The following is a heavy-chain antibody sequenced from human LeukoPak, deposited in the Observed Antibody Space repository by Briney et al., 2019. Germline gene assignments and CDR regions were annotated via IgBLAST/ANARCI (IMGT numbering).Heavy chain of an antibody. V-gene: IGHV4-59*08. D-gene: IGHD6-19*01. CDR3: ARWYSSGWAFDY. CDR2: IHYSGST. CDR1: GXTISSYY. Sequence: PSETLSLTCTVSGXTISSYYWNWIRQPPGKGREWIGYIHYSGSTKYNPSLKSRVTISVDTSRNQFSLKLSSVTAADTAVYYCARWYSSGWAFDYWGQGTLVTVSS. J-gene: IGHJ4*02.